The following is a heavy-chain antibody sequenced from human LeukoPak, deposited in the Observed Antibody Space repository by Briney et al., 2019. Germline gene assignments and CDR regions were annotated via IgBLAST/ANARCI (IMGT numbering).Heavy chain of an antibody. CDR2: VSGSGSRT. CDR3: ARANWDDEYIFDS. Sequence: GGSLRLSCAASGFTFRSYAMGWVRQAPGKGLEWVSAVSGSGSRTYYADSVKGRFTISRDNSKNTLYLQMNSLRDEDTAVYYCARANWDDEYIFDSWGQGTLVTVSS. J-gene: IGHJ4*02. CDR1: GFTFRSYA. D-gene: IGHD1-1*01. V-gene: IGHV3-23*01.